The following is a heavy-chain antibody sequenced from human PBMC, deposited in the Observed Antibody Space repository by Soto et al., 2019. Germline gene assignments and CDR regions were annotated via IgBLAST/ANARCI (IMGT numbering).Heavy chain of an antibody. V-gene: IGHV1-18*01. CDR2: ISAHNGKT. D-gene: IGHD1-1*01. Sequence: QVHLVQSGAEVKKPGASVKVSCQGSGYAFTTYGITWVRQAPGQGLVWMGWISAHNGKTSHAQKLQGGISVTRNSTSSTADWELRSLRYDAAGVYDCARGRYGDYWGKGALVTVYS. CDR1: GYAFTTYG. CDR3: ARGRYGDY. J-gene: IGHJ4*02.